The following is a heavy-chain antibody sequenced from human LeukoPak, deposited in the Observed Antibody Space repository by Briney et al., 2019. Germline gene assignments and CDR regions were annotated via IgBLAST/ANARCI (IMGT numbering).Heavy chain of an antibody. D-gene: IGHD4-17*01. V-gene: IGHV3-23*01. J-gene: IGHJ4*02. Sequence: GGSLRLSCAASGFTFSSYEMNWVRQAPGKGLEWISAVSGSGGGSYFADSVKGRVTISRDNSNNTLFLQMNSLRAKDTALYYCSKEKFGYGGHYYGAFDYWGQGTLVTVSA. CDR3: SKEKFGYGGHYYGAFDY. CDR2: VSGSGGGS. CDR1: GFTFSSYE.